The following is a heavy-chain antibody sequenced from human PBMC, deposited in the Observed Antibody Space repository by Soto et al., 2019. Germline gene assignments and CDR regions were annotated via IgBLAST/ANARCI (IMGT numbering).Heavy chain of an antibody. CDR1: GYSFTSYW. J-gene: IGHJ5*02. Sequence: GESLRISFKVSGYSFTSYWISCVLQMPGKGLEWMGIIYPGDSDTRYSPSFQGQVTISADKSISTAYLKWSSLKASDTAMYYCARLNMVRGVENWFDTWGQGTLVTVYS. CDR3: ARLNMVRGVENWFDT. CDR2: IYPGDSDT. D-gene: IGHD3-10*01. V-gene: IGHV5-51*01.